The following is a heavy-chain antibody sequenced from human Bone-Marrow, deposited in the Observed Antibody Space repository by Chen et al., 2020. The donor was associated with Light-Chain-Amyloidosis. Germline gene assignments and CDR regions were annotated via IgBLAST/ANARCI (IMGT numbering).Heavy chain of an antibody. Sequence: EVQLLESGGGLVQPGGSLRLYCAASGFTFSSYAMSWVRQAPGKGLEWLGRIRTKNSGYTTSYAAPVEGRFTVSRDDSKTTAYLQMDSLKIEDTALYYCVASHVIVGALESWGQGTLVIVSP. CDR1: GFTFSSYA. J-gene: IGHJ4*02. D-gene: IGHD2-21*01. CDR2: IRTKNSGYTT. V-gene: IGHV3-73*01. CDR3: VASHVIVGALES.